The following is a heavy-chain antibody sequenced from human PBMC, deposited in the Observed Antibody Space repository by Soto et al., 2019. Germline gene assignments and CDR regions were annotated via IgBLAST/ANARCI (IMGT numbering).Heavy chain of an antibody. Sequence: EVQLLESGGGLVQPGGSLRLSCAVSGFSFSTYGVTWVRQAPGKGLEWVCGVSGGSGVTHYADSVRGRFTITGDDSKNNLYLQMHRVSVEATVGCYVGKWNGYGSLWGKGTLGTVS. D-gene: IGHD1-1*01. CDR1: GFSFSTYG. V-gene: IGHV3-23*01. J-gene: IGHJ4*02. CDR2: VSGGSGVT. CDR3: GKWNGYGSL.